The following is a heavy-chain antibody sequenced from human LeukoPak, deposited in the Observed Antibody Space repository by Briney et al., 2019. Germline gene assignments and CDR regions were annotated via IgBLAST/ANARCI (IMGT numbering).Heavy chain of an antibody. D-gene: IGHD6-13*01. CDR2: INSDGSST. J-gene: IGHJ4*02. CDR3: ARAWYSSSWYIDY. CDR1: GFTFSSYW. Sequence: GGSLRLSCAASGFTFSSYWMHWVRQAPGKGLVWVSRINSDGSSTSYADSVKGRFTISRDNAKNTLYLQMNSLRAEDTAVYYCARAWYSSSWYIDYWGQGTLVTASS. V-gene: IGHV3-74*01.